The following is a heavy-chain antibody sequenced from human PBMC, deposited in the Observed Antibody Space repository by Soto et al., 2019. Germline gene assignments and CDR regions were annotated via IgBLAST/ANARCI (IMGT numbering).Heavy chain of an antibody. V-gene: IGHV3-30*18. CDR1: GFTFSSYG. D-gene: IGHD3-10*01. J-gene: IGHJ4*02. Sequence: QVQLVESGGGVVQPGRSLRLSCAASGFTFSSYGMHWVRQAPGKGLEWVAVISYDGSNKYYADSVKGRFTISRVNSKNTLYLQMNSLRAEDTAVYYCAKTMVRGVIITSVFDYWGQGTLVTVSS. CDR3: AKTMVRGVIITSVFDY. CDR2: ISYDGSNK.